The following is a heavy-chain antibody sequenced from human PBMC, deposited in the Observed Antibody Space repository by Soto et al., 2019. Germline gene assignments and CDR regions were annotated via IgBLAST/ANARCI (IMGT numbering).Heavy chain of an antibody. CDR1: GFTFSSYG. CDR3: AKDDGFGTIFGVDNYFYGMDV. J-gene: IGHJ6*02. CDR2: ISYDGSNK. V-gene: IGHV3-30*18. Sequence: QVQLVESGGGVVQPGRSLRLSCAASGFTFSSYGMHWVRQAPGKGLEWVAVISYDGSNKYYADSVKGRFTISRDNSKNTLYLQMNSLRADDTAVYYCAKDDGFGTIFGVDNYFYGMDVWGQGTTVTVSS. D-gene: IGHD3-3*01.